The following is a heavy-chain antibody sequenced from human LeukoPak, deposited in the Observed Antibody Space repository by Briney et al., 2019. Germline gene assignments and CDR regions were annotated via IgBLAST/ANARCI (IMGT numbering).Heavy chain of an antibody. CDR3: ARVGMYYDILTGYYSERWFDP. CDR2: ISAYNGNT. Sequence: ASVKVSCKASGNTFTSYAITWVRQAPGQGLEWMGWISAYNGNTNYAQKLQGRVTMTTDTSTSTAYMELRGLRSDDTAVYYCARVGMYYDILTGYYSERWFDPWGQGTLVTVSS. CDR1: GNTFTSYA. D-gene: IGHD3-9*01. J-gene: IGHJ5*02. V-gene: IGHV1-18*01.